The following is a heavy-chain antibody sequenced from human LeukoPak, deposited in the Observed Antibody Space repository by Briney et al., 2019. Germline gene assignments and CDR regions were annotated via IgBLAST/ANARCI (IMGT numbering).Heavy chain of an antibody. CDR1: GFTFSSYA. Sequence: GRSLRLSCAASGFTFSSYAMYWVRPAPGKGLEWVALIAYDGSNKYYPDSVKGRFTISRDNSKNTLYLQMDGLRPDGTSGYYCARGRGVTTLTTNCDSWGQGTLVSVSS. CDR2: IAYDGSNK. J-gene: IGHJ5*02. CDR3: ARGRGVTTLTTNCDS. D-gene: IGHD4-17*01. V-gene: IGHV3-30*04.